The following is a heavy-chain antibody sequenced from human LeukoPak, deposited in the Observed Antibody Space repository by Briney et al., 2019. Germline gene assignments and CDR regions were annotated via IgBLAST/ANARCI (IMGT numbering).Heavy chain of an antibody. D-gene: IGHD6-13*01. Sequence: SETLSLTCTVSGGSISSSSYYWGWIRQPPGKGLEWIGYIYYSGSTNYNPSLKSRVTISVDTSKNQFSLRLSSVTAADTAVYYCARVTGYVMEDYFDYWGQGTLVTASS. CDR3: ARVTGYVMEDYFDY. CDR2: IYYSGST. V-gene: IGHV4-61*05. CDR1: GGSISSSSYY. J-gene: IGHJ4*02.